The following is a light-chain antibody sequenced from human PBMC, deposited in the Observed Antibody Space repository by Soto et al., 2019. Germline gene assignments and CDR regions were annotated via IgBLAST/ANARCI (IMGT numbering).Light chain of an antibody. Sequence: TVMTQSPATFSVSPGERTTLSCWASHGLGTNLARYQQRPGQAPRLRIYAASTSATGVPARFSGCGSETEFTLTITTLQSEAVAISYCQQYYHWTLSFGVGTKVEIK. CDR1: HGLGTN. CDR3: QQYYHWTLS. V-gene: IGKV3-15*01. J-gene: IGKJ4*01. CDR2: AAS.